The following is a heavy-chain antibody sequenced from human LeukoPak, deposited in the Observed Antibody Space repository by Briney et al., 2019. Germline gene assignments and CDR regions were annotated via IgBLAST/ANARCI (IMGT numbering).Heavy chain of an antibody. Sequence: GGSLRLSCAASGFTFSSYAMHWVRQAPGKGLEWVAVISYDGSNKYYADSVKGRFTISRDNSKNTLYLQMNSLGAEDTAVYYCARLVSARRVFDYWGQGTLVTVSS. CDR1: GFTFSSYA. D-gene: IGHD6-6*01. CDR3: ARLVSARRVFDY. CDR2: ISYDGSNK. J-gene: IGHJ4*02. V-gene: IGHV3-30-3*01.